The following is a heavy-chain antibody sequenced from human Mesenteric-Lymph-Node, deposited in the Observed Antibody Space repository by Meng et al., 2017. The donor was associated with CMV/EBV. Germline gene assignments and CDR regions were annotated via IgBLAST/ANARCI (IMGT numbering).Heavy chain of an antibody. Sequence: GESLKISCAASGFTFSSYEMNWVRQAPGKGLEWVAGISGSGSTTKYSASVEGRFIISRDNSKDTLFLQMNRLGAEDTALYFCAKDMWEYQLPDGSWGQGTLVTVSS. V-gene: IGHV3-23*01. CDR1: GFTFSSYE. J-gene: IGHJ5*02. CDR3: AKDMWEYQLPDGS. CDR2: ISGSGSTT. D-gene: IGHD2-2*01.